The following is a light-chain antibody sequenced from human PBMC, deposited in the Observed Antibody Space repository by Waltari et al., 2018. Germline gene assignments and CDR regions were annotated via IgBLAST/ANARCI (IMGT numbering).Light chain of an antibody. V-gene: IGLV2-14*03. CDR1: SSDVGGYDD. Sequence: QSGLTQPASVSASPGQSITISCSGTSSDVGGYDDVSWYQQRPGEAPKLIFYDVSGRPSGISNRFSASKSGSTASLTISGLQADDEGDYFCSSYATGNTVVFGGGTKVTVL. J-gene: IGLJ2*01. CDR3: SSYATGNTVV. CDR2: DVS.